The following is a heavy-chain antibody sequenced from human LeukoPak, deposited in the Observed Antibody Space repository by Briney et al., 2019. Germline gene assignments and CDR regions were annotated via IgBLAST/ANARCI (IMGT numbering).Heavy chain of an antibody. J-gene: IGHJ5*02. CDR2: ISGSGTAT. Sequence: GGSLRLSCAASGFTCGFTFSSFAMSWVRQAPGKGLEWVSAISGSGTATHYAASVRGRFTISRDNSKNTLYLEMNSLRAEDTAIYYCAKDISSTSSTPFDPWGQGTLVTVSS. CDR3: AKDISSTSSTPFDP. CDR1: GFTCGFTFSSFA. V-gene: IGHV3-23*01. D-gene: IGHD3-3*02.